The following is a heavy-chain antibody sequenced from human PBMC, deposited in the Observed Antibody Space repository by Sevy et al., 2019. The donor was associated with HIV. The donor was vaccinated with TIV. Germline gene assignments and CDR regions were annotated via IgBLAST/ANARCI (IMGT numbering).Heavy chain of an antibody. Sequence: GESLKISCKGFGYMFTRYWIGWVRQMPGKGLEWMGIIYPGDSDTRYSPSFQGQVTISADKSISTAYLQWSSLKASDTAMYYCARVDLPPGIAAAGSYYGMDVWGQGTTVTVSS. J-gene: IGHJ6*02. CDR3: ARVDLPPGIAAAGSYYGMDV. D-gene: IGHD6-13*01. CDR2: IYPGDSDT. V-gene: IGHV5-51*01. CDR1: GYMFTRYW.